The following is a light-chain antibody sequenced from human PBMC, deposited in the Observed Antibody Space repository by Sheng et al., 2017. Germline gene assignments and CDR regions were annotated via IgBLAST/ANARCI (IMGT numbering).Light chain of an antibody. CDR1: QSVSSN. CDR2: GAS. J-gene: IGKJ2*01. V-gene: IGKV3-15*01. CDR3: HLYGSSVHT. Sequence: ETVMTQSPATLSVSPGERATLSCRASQSVSSNLAWYQQKPGQAPRLLIYGASTRATGIPARFSGSGSGTDFTLTISRLEPEDFAVYYCHLYGSSVHTFGQGTKLEIK.